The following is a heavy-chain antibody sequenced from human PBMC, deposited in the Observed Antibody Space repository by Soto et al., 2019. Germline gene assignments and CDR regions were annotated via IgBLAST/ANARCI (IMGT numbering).Heavy chain of an antibody. V-gene: IGHV3-74*01. CDR2: INSDGSST. CDR3: ASPAEGGSGFDY. CDR1: GFTFSSHW. D-gene: IGHD3-16*01. Sequence: GGSLRLSCAASGFTFSSHWMHWVRQAPGKGLVWVSRINSDGSSTSYADSVKGRFTISRDNAKNTLYLQMSSLRAEDTAVYYCASPAEGGSGFDYWGQGALVTVSS. J-gene: IGHJ4*02.